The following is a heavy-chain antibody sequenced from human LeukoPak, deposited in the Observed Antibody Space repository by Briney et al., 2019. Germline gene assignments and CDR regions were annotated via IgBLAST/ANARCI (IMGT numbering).Heavy chain of an antibody. V-gene: IGHV1-69*13. D-gene: IGHD1-26*01. CDR3: ARVGLELYTDYYYGMDV. J-gene: IGHJ6*02. CDR2: IIPIFGTA. Sequence: GAPVKVSCKASGGTFSSYAISWVRQAPGQGLEWMGGIIPIFGTANYAQKFQGRVTITADESTSTAYMELSSLRSEDTAVYYCARVGLELYTDYYYGMDVWGQGTTVTVSS. CDR1: GGTFSSYA.